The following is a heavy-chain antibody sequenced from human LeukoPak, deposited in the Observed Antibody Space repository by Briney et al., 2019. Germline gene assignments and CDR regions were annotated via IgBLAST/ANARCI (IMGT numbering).Heavy chain of an antibody. CDR3: SDGFDS. Sequence: GGSLRLSCAASGFTFDDFAMQGVRQAPGKGLEWVSGINFNSSSIGYADSVKGRLTISRDNAKNSLYLQMNSLRAEDTAFYYCSDGFDSWGQGTMVTVSS. CDR2: INFNSSSI. V-gene: IGHV3-9*01. CDR1: GFTFDDFA. J-gene: IGHJ3*02.